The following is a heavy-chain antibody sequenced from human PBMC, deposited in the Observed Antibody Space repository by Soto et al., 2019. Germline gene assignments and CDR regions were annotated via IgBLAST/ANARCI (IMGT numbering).Heavy chain of an antibody. CDR1: GYSISSGYY. Sequence: KTSETLSLTCAVSGYSISSGYYWGWIRQPPGKGLEWIGSIYHSGSTYYNPSLKSRVTISVDTSKNQFSLKLSSVTAADTAVYYCATSRYITMIAWGGAFDIWGQGTMVTVSS. CDR3: ATSRYITMIAWGGAFDI. D-gene: IGHD3-22*01. CDR2: IYHSGST. V-gene: IGHV4-38-2*01. J-gene: IGHJ3*02.